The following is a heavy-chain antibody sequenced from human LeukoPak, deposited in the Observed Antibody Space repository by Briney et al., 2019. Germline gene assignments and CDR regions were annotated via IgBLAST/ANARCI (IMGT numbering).Heavy chain of an antibody. Sequence: SQTLSLTYAVYGGSFSPYYWSWIRQPPGKGLEWLGEINHSGSTNYNPSLKSRVTISVDTSKNQFSLRLSSVTAADTAVYYCARGGFYCGGDCYVDYWGQGTLVTVSS. CDR2: INHSGST. V-gene: IGHV4-34*01. D-gene: IGHD2-21*02. CDR1: GGSFSPYY. CDR3: ARGGFYCGGDCYVDY. J-gene: IGHJ4*02.